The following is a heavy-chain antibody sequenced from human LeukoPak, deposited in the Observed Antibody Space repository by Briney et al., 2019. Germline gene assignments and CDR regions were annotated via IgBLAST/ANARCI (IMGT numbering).Heavy chain of an antibody. J-gene: IGHJ4*02. CDR2: ISGSGGST. V-gene: IGHV3-23*01. CDR1: GFTFSSYA. D-gene: IGHD3-3*01. CDR3: AKDYPGDFWSGGYYFDY. Sequence: TGGSLRLSCAASGFTFSSYAMSWVRQAPGKGLEWVSAISGSGGSTYYADSVKGRFTISRDNSKNTLYLQMNSLRAEDTAVYYCAKDYPGDFWSGGYYFDYWGQGTLVTVSS.